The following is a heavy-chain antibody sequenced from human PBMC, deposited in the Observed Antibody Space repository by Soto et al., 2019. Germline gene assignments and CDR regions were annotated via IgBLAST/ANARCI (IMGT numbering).Heavy chain of an antibody. CDR2: IIPILGIA. CDR3: ERGRYSSSWYGNY. Sequence: QVQLVQSGAEVKKPGSSVKVSCKASGGTFSSYTISWVRQAPGQGLEWMGRIIPILGIANYAQKFQGRVTITADKSTSTAYMELSSLRSEDTAVYCCERGRYSSSWYGNYWGQGTLVTVSS. V-gene: IGHV1-69*02. D-gene: IGHD6-13*01. J-gene: IGHJ4*02. CDR1: GGTFSSYT.